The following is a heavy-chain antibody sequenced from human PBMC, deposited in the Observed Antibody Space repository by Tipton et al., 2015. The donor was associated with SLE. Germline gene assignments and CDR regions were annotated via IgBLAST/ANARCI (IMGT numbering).Heavy chain of an antibody. CDR3: TKGAPDGMDV. J-gene: IGHJ6*02. CDR2: IYMNDT. CDR1: GFTFSAFV. D-gene: IGHD4/OR15-4a*01. V-gene: IGHV3-23*05. Sequence: GSLRLSCVGSGFTFSAFVMNWVRQAPGKGLEWVSLIYMNDTNYAGSVKGRFTISRDNSRNTLYLQMNSLKTDDTAVYYCTKGAPDGMDVWGQGTTVTVSS.